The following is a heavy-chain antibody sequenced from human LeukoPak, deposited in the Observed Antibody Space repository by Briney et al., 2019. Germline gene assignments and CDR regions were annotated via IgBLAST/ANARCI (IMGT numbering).Heavy chain of an antibody. J-gene: IGHJ4*02. CDR3: TTDLSGSLDY. CDR2: IWFDGSTK. D-gene: IGHD1-26*01. V-gene: IGHV3-33*01. CDR1: GFSFSSYG. Sequence: GRSLRLSCAASGFSFSSYGMHWVRQAPGKGLEWVAVIWFDGSTKYFADSVKGRFTVSRDNSKNTLYLQMNSLRAEDTAVYYCTTDLSGSLDYWGQGTLVTVSS.